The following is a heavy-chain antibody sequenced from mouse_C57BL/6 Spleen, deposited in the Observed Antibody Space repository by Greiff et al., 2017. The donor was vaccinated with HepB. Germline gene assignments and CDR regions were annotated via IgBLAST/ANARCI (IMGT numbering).Heavy chain of an antibody. CDR3: AREGDGYPSAY. D-gene: IGHD2-3*01. J-gene: IGHJ3*01. CDR2: ISYDGSN. Sequence: EVKLMESGPGLVKPSQSLSLTCSVTGYSITSGYYWNWIRQFPGNKLEWMGYISYDGSNNYNPSLKNRISITRDTSKNQFFLKLNSVTTEDTATYYCAREGDGYPSAYWGQGTLVTVSA. CDR1: GYSITSGYY. V-gene: IGHV3-6*01.